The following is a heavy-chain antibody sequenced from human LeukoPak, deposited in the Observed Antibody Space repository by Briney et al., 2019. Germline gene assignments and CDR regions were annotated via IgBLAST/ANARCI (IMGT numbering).Heavy chain of an antibody. Sequence: GGSLRLSCAASGFTFSDYAMNWVRQAPRKGPEWLSSLGGNNIHTKSADFVKGRFTISGDNSKNMLYLQMNSLRAEDTAVYYCARAMAYCGDDCYERGYYFDYWGQGTQVTVSS. V-gene: IGHV3-23*01. CDR3: ARAMAYCGDDCYERGYYFDY. J-gene: IGHJ4*02. CDR2: LGGNNIHT. CDR1: GFTFSDYA. D-gene: IGHD2-21*02.